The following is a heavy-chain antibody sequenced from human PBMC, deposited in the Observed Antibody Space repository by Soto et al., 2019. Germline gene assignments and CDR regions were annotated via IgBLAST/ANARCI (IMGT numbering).Heavy chain of an antibody. D-gene: IGHD3-3*02. CDR2: IYYSGST. V-gene: IGHV4-39*01. Sequence: SETLSLTCTVSGGSISRSSYYWGWVRQPPGKGLEGIGSIYYSGSTYYNPSLKSRVTISVDTSKNQFSLKLSSVTAADTAVYYCARRTSPHFSSGYYFDYWAQRTLVPVSS. J-gene: IGHJ4*02. CDR1: GGSISRSSYY. CDR3: ARRTSPHFSSGYYFDY.